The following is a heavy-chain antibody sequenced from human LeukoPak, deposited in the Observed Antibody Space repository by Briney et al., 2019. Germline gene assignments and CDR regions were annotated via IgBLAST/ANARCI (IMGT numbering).Heavy chain of an antibody. CDR1: GFTFSSYS. CDR2: ISSSSYI. Sequence: PGGSLRLSCAASGFTFSSYSMNWVRQAPGKGLEWVSSISSSSYIYYADSVKGRFTISRDNAKNSLYLQMNSLRAEDTAVYYCARDLEMATPDADYWGQGTLVTVSS. CDR3: ARDLEMATPDADY. D-gene: IGHD5-24*01. J-gene: IGHJ4*02. V-gene: IGHV3-21*01.